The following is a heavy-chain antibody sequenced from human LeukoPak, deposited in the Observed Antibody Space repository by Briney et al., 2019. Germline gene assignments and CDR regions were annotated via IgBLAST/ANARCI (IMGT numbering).Heavy chain of an antibody. CDR2: ISWDGGST. Sequence: GGSLRLSCAASGFTFDYYTMHWVRQAPGKGLEWVSLISWDGGSTVYADSVKGRFTISRDNAKNSLYLQMNSLRAEDTAVYYCAREPVLLWFGELYYYGMDVWGKGTTVTVSS. CDR1: GFTFDYYT. D-gene: IGHD3-10*01. J-gene: IGHJ6*04. CDR3: AREPVLLWFGELYYYGMDV. V-gene: IGHV3-43*01.